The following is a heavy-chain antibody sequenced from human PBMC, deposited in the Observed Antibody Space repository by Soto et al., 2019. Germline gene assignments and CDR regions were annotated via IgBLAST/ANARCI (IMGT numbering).Heavy chain of an antibody. CDR3: ARAPTILAARPDYYYYYMDF. D-gene: IGHD6-6*01. CDR1: GYTFTGYY. J-gene: IGHJ6*03. CDR2: INPNSGGT. V-gene: IGHV1-2*04. Sequence: GASVKVSCKASGYTFTGYYMHWVRQAPGQGLEWMGWINPNSGGTNYAQKFQGWVTMTRDTSISTAYMELSRLRSDDTAVYYCARAPTILAARPDYYYYYMDFWGKGTMVTVSS.